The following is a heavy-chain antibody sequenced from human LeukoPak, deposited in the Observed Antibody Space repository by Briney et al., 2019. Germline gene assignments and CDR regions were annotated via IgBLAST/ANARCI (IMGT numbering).Heavy chain of an antibody. CDR2: ISDSGDST. CDR1: GFTFGSYA. Sequence: PGGSLRLSCEASGFTFGSYAMSWVRQAPGKGLEWASSISDSGDSTYYADSVKGRFTISRDNSKNTLYLQMNSLRADDTAVYYCAKDAQTTVWGQGTLVTVSS. CDR3: AKDAQTTV. V-gene: IGHV3-23*01. J-gene: IGHJ4*02. D-gene: IGHD4-17*01.